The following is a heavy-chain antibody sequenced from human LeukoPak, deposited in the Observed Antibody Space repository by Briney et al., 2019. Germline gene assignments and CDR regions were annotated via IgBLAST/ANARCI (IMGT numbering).Heavy chain of an antibody. D-gene: IGHD4-17*01. CDR2: IYTSGST. Sequence: SETLSLTCTVSGGSISSYYWSWIRQPAGKGLEWIGRIYTSGSTNYNPSLKSRVTMSVDTSKNQFSLKLSSVTAADTAVYYCARDLPRRHDYGLNWFDPWGQGTLVTVSS. V-gene: IGHV4-4*07. CDR3: ARDLPRRHDYGLNWFDP. J-gene: IGHJ5*02. CDR1: GGSISSYY.